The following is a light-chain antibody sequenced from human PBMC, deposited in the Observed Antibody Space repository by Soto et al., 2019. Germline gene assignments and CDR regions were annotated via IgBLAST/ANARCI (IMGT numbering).Light chain of an antibody. Sequence: DIVMTQSPDSLAVSLGARATINCQSSQSVLSSSNNKNYLAWYQQKPGQPPKLFIYWASTRESGVPDRFSGSGSGTDFTLTISSLQAEDVAVYYCQQYYTVPPTFGQGTKVEIK. CDR1: QSVLSSSNNKNY. J-gene: IGKJ1*01. CDR2: WAS. V-gene: IGKV4-1*01. CDR3: QQYYTVPPT.